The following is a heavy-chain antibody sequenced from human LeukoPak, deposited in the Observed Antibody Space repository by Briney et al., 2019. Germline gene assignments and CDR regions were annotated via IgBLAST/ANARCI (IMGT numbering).Heavy chain of an antibody. CDR2: IYYSGST. V-gene: IGHV4-39*01. CDR1: GGSISSSSYY. Sequence: PSETLSLTCSVSGGSISSSSYYWGWIRQPPGKGLEWIGSIYYSGSTYYNPSLKSRVTISVDTSKNQFSLELSSVTAADTAMYYCARYSSSRPDYWGQGNLVTVSS. CDR3: ARYSSSRPDY. J-gene: IGHJ4*02. D-gene: IGHD6-13*01.